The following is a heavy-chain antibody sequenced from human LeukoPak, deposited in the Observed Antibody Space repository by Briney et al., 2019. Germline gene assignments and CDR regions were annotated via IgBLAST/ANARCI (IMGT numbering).Heavy chain of an antibody. J-gene: IGHJ4*02. D-gene: IGHD5-18*01. CDR2: IYWDGDK. Sequence: SGPTLVKPTQTLTLTCTFSGFSVTTSGVAVGWIRQPPGKALEYLAIIYWDGDKRYSSSLRSRLSITMDASKSQVTLSMTNMDPVDTATYYCAHGRKEMAIQLSGAYYFDYWGQGTLVIVSS. CDR1: GFSVTTSGVA. V-gene: IGHV2-5*02. CDR3: AHGRKEMAIQLSGAYYFDY.